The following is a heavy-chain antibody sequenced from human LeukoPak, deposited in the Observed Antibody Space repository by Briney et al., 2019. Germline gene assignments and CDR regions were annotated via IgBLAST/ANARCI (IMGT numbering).Heavy chain of an antibody. D-gene: IGHD1-7*01. CDR3: AREAGYPTKTGSTASYNYYLDV. J-gene: IGHJ6*03. CDR1: GFTFSSYE. CDR2: ISSSGSTI. Sequence: GGSLRLSCAASGFTFSSYEMNWVRQAPGKGLEWVSYISSSGSTIYYADSVKGRFTISRDNAMNSLYLQMKSLRAEDTAVYYCAREAGYPTKTGSTASYNYYLDVWGKGTTVTVSS. V-gene: IGHV3-48*03.